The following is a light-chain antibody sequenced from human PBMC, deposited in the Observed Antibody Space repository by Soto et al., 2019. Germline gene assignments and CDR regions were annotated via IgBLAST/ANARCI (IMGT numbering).Light chain of an antibody. CDR3: QQYGSSPYT. CDR2: GAS. CDR1: QSVSSSY. Sequence: EIVLTQSPGTLSLSPGERATLSCRASQSVSSSYLAWYQQKPGQAPRPLIYGASSRATGIPERFSGSGSGTDFTLTISRLEPEDFAVYYCQQYGSSPYTFGQGTKLEIK. J-gene: IGKJ2*01. V-gene: IGKV3-20*01.